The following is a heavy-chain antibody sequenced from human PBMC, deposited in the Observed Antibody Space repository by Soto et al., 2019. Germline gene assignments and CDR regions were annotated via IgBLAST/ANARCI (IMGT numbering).Heavy chain of an antibody. CDR1: GGSFSGYY. D-gene: IGHD6-6*01. CDR3: ARAYSSSSVFLVYYYYGMDV. V-gene: IGHV4-34*01. J-gene: IGHJ6*02. Sequence: SETLSLTCAVYGGSFSGYYWSWIRQPPGRGLEWIGEINHSGSTNYNPSLKSRVTISVDTSKNQFSLKLSSVTAADTAVYYCARAYSSSSVFLVYYYYGMDVWGQGTTVTVSS. CDR2: INHSGST.